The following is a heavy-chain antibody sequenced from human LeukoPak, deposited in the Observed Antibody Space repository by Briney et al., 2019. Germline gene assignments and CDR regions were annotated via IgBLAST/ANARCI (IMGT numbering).Heavy chain of an antibody. CDR1: GFTFSTFA. Sequence: GGSLRLSCAASGFTFSTFAMSWVRQAPGKGLEWVSTISGSGGSTYYADSVKGRFTISRDNSKDTLYLQMNSLRAEDTAVYYCAKGFVTDSSGYYAVFAFDIWGQGTMVTVSS. D-gene: IGHD3-22*01. J-gene: IGHJ3*02. V-gene: IGHV3-23*01. CDR3: AKGFVTDSSGYYAVFAFDI. CDR2: ISGSGGST.